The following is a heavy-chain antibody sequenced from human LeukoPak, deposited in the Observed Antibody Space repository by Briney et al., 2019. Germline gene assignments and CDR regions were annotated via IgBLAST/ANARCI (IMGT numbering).Heavy chain of an antibody. Sequence: SETLSLTCAVYGGSFSGYYWSWIRQPPGKGLEWIGEINHSGSTNYSPSLKSRVTISVDTSKNQFSLKLSSVIAADTAVYYCAREGPLGYCSSTSCYRYYYYGMDVWGQGTTVTVSS. CDR3: AREGPLGYCSSTSCYRYYYYGMDV. CDR1: GGSFSGYY. CDR2: INHSGST. D-gene: IGHD2-2*01. V-gene: IGHV4-34*01. J-gene: IGHJ6*02.